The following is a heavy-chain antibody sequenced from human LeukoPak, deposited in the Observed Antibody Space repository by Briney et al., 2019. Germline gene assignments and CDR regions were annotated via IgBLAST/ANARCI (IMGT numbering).Heavy chain of an antibody. CDR2: IRGDGSST. Sequence: GGSLRLSCAASGFTFSSYRMHWVRQAPGEGLGWVSRIRGDGSSTSYADSAKGRFSFSSDNAKNKMNPQMKRLRLEATDVYTCARAYYRVDCWGQGTLVSVSS. CDR1: GFTFSSYR. CDR3: ARAYYRVDC. J-gene: IGHJ4*02. D-gene: IGHD2/OR15-2a*01. V-gene: IGHV3-74*01.